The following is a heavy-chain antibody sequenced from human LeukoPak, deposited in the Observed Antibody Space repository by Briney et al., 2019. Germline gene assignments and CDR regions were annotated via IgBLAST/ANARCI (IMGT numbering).Heavy chain of an antibody. CDR3: ARVGSGSYYPDY. J-gene: IGHJ4*02. CDR1: GFTFRSYG. Sequence: GSLRLSCVASGFTFRSYGMHWVRQAPGKGLEWVAVIWYDGSNDYYADSVKGRFTISRDNFENTLFLQMNSLRGEDTAMYYCARVGSGSYYPDYWGQGTLVTVSS. CDR2: IWYDGSND. V-gene: IGHV3-33*01. D-gene: IGHD1-26*01.